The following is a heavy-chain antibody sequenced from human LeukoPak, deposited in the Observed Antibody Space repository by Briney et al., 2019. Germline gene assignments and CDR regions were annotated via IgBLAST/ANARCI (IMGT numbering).Heavy chain of an antibody. CDR2: INHSGST. V-gene: IGHV4-34*01. Sequence: SETLSLTCAVYGGSFSGYYWSWIRQPPGKGLEWIGEINHSGSTNYNPSLKSRVTIPVDTSENQFSLKLSSVTAADTAVYYCARTRGYSYGYDYWGQGTLVTVSS. J-gene: IGHJ4*02. D-gene: IGHD5-18*01. CDR1: GGSFSGYY. CDR3: ARTRGYSYGYDY.